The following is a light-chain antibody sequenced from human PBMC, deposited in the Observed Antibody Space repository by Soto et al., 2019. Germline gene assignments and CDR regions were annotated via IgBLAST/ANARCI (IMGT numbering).Light chain of an antibody. CDR1: QNVGKY. CDR3: QQRSTWLT. CDR2: DTT. Sequence: EIVLTQSPATLSLSPGERATLSCRASQNVGKYLAWYQQKPGQAPRLVIYDTTNRASGISARFTGSGSGTAFTLTINRLEPGDFGVYYCQQRSTWLTFGGGTRVELK. J-gene: IGKJ4*01. V-gene: IGKV3-11*01.